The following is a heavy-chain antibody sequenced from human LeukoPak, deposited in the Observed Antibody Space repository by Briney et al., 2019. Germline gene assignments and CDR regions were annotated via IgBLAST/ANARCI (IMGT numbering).Heavy chain of an antibody. CDR2: INPNSGGT. Sequence: ASVKVSCKASGYTFTVYYMHWVRQAPGQGLEWMGWINPNSGGTNYAQKFQGRVTMTRDTSISTAYMELRRLRSDDTAVYYCARDTYTAVEYQLLRWSGASCAFDIWGQGTMVTVSS. J-gene: IGHJ3*02. V-gene: IGHV1-2*02. CDR3: ARDTYTAVEYQLLRWSGASCAFDI. D-gene: IGHD2-2*01. CDR1: GYTFTVYY.